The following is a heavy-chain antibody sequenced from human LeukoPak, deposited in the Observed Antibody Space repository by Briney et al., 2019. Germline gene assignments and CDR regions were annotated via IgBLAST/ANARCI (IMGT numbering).Heavy chain of an antibody. D-gene: IGHD6-19*01. J-gene: IGHJ4*02. CDR1: GGSISSSSYY. CDR3: ARENTSGWLLG. V-gene: IGHV4-61*01. Sequence: PSETLSLTCTVSGGSISSSSYYWSWIRQPPGKGLEWIGYIYDSGSTNYNPSLKSRVTISVDTSKNQFSLKLSSVTAADTAVYYCARENTSGWLLGWGQGTLVTVSS. CDR2: IYDSGST.